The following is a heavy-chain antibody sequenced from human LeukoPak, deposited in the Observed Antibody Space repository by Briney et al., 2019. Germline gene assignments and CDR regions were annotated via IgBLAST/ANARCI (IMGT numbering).Heavy chain of an antibody. CDR3: ARDLSYYDSSGYYL. D-gene: IGHD3-22*01. Sequence: SETLSLTCTVSGYSLSSGYYWGWIRPPPGKGLEWIGSIYHSGSTYYNPSLKSRVTISVDTSKNQFSLKLSSVTAADTAVYYCARDLSYYDSSGYYLWGQGTLVTVSS. V-gene: IGHV4-38-2*02. CDR2: IYHSGST. J-gene: IGHJ4*02. CDR1: GYSLSSGYY.